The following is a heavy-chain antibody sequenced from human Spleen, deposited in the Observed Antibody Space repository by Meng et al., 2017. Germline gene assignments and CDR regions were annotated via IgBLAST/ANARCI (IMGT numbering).Heavy chain of an antibody. D-gene: IGHD6-13*01. CDR1: GYNFPAYY. Sequence: VRLVHAGSEVKKPGASVKVSCKPSGYNFPAYYIPWVRRAPGQGLECMGRINPKSGDTHYAQKFQARVTMTGDTSISTAYMELSGLRSDDTAMYYCARDEDISAAGYLLGDFWGQGTLVTVSS. CDR3: ARDEDISAAGYLLGDF. V-gene: IGHV1-2*06. J-gene: IGHJ4*02. CDR2: INPKSGDT.